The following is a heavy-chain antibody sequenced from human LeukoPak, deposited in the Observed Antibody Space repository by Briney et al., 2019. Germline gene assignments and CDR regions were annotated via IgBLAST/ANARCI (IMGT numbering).Heavy chain of an antibody. CDR3: ARDGEQQPNFRWDY. CDR1: GYTFTSYG. J-gene: IGHJ4*02. Sequence: GASVKVSCKASGYTFTSYGISWVRRAPGQGLEWMGWISAYNGNTNYAQKLQGRVTMTTDTSTSTAYMELRSLRSDDTAVYYCARDGEQQPNFRWDYWGQGTLVTVSS. D-gene: IGHD6-13*01. V-gene: IGHV1-18*01. CDR2: ISAYNGNT.